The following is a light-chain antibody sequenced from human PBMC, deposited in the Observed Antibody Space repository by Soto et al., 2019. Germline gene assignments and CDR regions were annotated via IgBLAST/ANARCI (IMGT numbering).Light chain of an antibody. V-gene: IGLV4-69*01. CDR1: SWQSNYA. Sequence: QAVVTQSPSASASLGASVKLTCTLSSWQSNYAIAWHQQQSEKGPRYLMKLNSDGSHSKGDGIPDRFSGSSSGAERYLTISSLQSEDEADYYCQTWGSGIVVFGGGTKLTVL. CDR2: LNSDGSH. J-gene: IGLJ2*01. CDR3: QTWGSGIVV.